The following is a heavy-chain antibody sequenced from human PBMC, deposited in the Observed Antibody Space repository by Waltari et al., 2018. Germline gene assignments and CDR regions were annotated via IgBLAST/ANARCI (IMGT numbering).Heavy chain of an antibody. D-gene: IGHD6-19*01. CDR2: VDPEDGET. Sequence: EVQLLQSGAALKEPGTTVRIPGKVSGSTFSDYYIHWVQQAPGKGLRWMGLVDPEDGETIYADNFQGRVTISADTSTDTAFMELSSLRSEDTAVFYCATALGDSSSASRPFDFWGQGTMITVSS. CDR3: ATALGDSSSASRPFDF. J-gene: IGHJ3*01. V-gene: IGHV1-69-2*01. CDR1: GSTFSDYY.